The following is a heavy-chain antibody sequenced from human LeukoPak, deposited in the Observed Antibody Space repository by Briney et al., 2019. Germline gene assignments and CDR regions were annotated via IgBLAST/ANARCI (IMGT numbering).Heavy chain of an antibody. Sequence: TSETLSLTCTVSGGSISSYYWSWIRQPPGKGLEWIGYIYYSGSTNYNPSLKSRVTISVDTSKNQFSLKLSSVTAADTAVYYCARVRGDYGGNIRHLQFDYWGQGILVTVSS. CDR1: GGSISSYY. V-gene: IGHV4-59*01. CDR2: IYYSGST. J-gene: IGHJ4*02. D-gene: IGHD4-23*01. CDR3: ARVRGDYGGNIRHLQFDY.